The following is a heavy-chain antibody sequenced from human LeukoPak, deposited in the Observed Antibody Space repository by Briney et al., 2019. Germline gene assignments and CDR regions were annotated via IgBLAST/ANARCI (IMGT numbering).Heavy chain of an antibody. D-gene: IGHD6-19*01. J-gene: IGHJ4*02. Sequence: SETLSLTCTVSGGSISSGSYYWSWIRQPAGKGLEWIGRIYTSGSTNYNPSLKSRVTISVDTSKNQFSLKLSSVTAADTAVYYCARGSPDGIAVAGTVHYWGQGTLVTVSS. CDR1: GGSISSGSYY. CDR3: ARGSPDGIAVAGTVHY. V-gene: IGHV4-61*02. CDR2: IYTSGST.